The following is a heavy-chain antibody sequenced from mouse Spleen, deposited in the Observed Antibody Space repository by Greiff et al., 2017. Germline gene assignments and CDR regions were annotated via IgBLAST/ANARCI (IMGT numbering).Heavy chain of an antibody. CDR1: GYTFTDYE. D-gene: IGHD4-1*01. V-gene: IGHV1-15*01. CDR2: IDPETGGT. Sequence: VQLQQSGAELVRPGASVTLSCKASGYTFTDYEMHWVKQTPVHGLEWIGAIDPETGGTAYNQKFKGKAILTADKSSSTAYMELRSLTSEDSAVXYCTRRGRNWDYFDDWGQGTTLTVSS. CDR3: TRRGRNWDYFDD. J-gene: IGHJ2*01.